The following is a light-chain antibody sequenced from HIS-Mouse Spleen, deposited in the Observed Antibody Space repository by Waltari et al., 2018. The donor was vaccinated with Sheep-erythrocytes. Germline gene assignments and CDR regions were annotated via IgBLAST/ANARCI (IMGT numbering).Light chain of an antibody. CDR1: QGISSA. Sequence: AIQLTQSPSSLSASVGDRVTITCRASQGISSALAWYQQKPGKAPKLLIYDASSLESGVASRFSGSGSATEFTLTISSLQPEDFATYYCQQLNSYPALTFGGGTKVEIK. CDR2: DAS. V-gene: IGKV1-13*02. CDR3: QQLNSYPALT. J-gene: IGKJ4*01.